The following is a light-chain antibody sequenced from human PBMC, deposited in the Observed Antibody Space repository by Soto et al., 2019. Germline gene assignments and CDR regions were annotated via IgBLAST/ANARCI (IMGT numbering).Light chain of an antibody. CDR3: QQYYGYSRT. V-gene: IGKV1-5*03. Sequence: DIQMTQSPSILSASVGDRVTITCRASQSISSWLAWYQQKPGKAPKLLIYKASNLESGVPSRFSGSGSGTEFTLTISSLQPDDSATYYCQQYYGYSRTFGQGTKVEIK. CDR2: KAS. J-gene: IGKJ1*01. CDR1: QSISSW.